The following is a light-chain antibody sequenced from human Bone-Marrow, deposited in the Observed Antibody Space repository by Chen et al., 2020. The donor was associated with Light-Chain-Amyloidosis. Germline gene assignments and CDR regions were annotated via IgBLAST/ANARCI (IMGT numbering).Light chain of an antibody. CDR2: LGS. V-gene: IGKV2-28*01. CDR1: QSLLHSNGYNY. J-gene: IGKJ2*01. CDR3: MQALHTPYT. Sequence: DIVMTQSPDSLAVSLGERATISCRSSQSLLHSNGYNYLDWYLQKPGQSPQLLIYLGSNRASGVPDRFSGSGSGTDFTLRISRVEAEDVGVYYCMQALHTPYTFGQGTKLEIK.